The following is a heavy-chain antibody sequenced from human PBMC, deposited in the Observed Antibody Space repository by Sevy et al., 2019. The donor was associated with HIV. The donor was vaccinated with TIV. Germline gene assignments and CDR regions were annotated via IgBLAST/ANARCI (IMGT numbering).Heavy chain of an antibody. Sequence: GGSLRLSCAASGFTFSSYGMHWDRQAPGKGLEWVAVISYDGSNKYYADSVKGRFTISRDNSKNTLYLQMNSLRAEDTAVYYCAKKASSGDFDYWGQGTLVTVSS. CDR2: ISYDGSNK. D-gene: IGHD6-19*01. V-gene: IGHV3-30*18. J-gene: IGHJ4*02. CDR3: AKKASSGDFDY. CDR1: GFTFSSYG.